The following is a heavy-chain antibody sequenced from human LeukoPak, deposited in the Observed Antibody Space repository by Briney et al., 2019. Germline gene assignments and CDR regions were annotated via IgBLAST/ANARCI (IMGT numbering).Heavy chain of an antibody. Sequence: PSETLSLTCAVYGGSFSGYYWSWIRQPPGKGLEWIGEINHSGSTNYNPSLKSRVTISVDTSKNQFSLKLSSVTAADTAVYYCARDLRTGIDYWGQGTLVTASS. CDR1: GGSFSGYY. CDR2: INHSGST. V-gene: IGHV4-34*01. D-gene: IGHD1-1*01. CDR3: ARDLRTGIDY. J-gene: IGHJ4*02.